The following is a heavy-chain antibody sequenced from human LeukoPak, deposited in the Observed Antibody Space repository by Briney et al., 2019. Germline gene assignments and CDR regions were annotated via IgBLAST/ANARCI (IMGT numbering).Heavy chain of an antibody. CDR3: ATSSGWYFFDY. J-gene: IGHJ4*02. CDR1: GGTFISYA. Sequence: ASVKVSCKASGGTFISYAISWVRQAPGQGLEWMGGIIPIFGTANYAQKFQGRVTITADESTSTAYMELSSLRSEDTAVYYCATSSGWYFFDYWGQGTLVTVSS. V-gene: IGHV1-69*13. D-gene: IGHD6-19*01. CDR2: IIPIFGTA.